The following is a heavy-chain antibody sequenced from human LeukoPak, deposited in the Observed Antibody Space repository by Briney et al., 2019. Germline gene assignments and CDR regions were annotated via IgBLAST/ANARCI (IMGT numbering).Heavy chain of an antibody. J-gene: IGHJ4*02. D-gene: IGHD6-19*01. Sequence: GGSLRLSCAASGFTFSSYWMSWVRQAPGKGLEWVANIKQDGSEKYYVDSVKGRFTISRDNAKNSLYLQMNSLRAEDTAVYYCERDFSLVAGPYYFDYWGQGTLVTVSS. V-gene: IGHV3-7*01. CDR3: ERDFSLVAGPYYFDY. CDR2: IKQDGSEK. CDR1: GFTFSSYW.